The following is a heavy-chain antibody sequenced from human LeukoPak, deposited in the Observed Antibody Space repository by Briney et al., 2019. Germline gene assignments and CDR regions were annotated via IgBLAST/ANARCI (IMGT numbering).Heavy chain of an antibody. Sequence: PGGSLRLSCAASGFTFSSYAMSWVRQAPGRGLEWVSYISTSNDTIYYADSVKGRFTISRDNAKNSLYLQMNSLRDEDTAVYYCARAIRSGTFYLAFWGQGTLVTVSS. D-gene: IGHD3-10*01. V-gene: IGHV3-48*02. CDR1: GFTFSSYA. CDR2: ISTSNDTI. J-gene: IGHJ1*01. CDR3: ARAIRSGTFYLAF.